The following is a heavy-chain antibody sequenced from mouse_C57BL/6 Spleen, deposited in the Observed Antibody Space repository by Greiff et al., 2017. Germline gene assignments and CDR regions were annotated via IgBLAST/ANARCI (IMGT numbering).Heavy chain of an antibody. CDR1: GFTFSDYG. CDR3: ARRYYYGSEGYYFDY. J-gene: IGHJ2*01. V-gene: IGHV5-17*01. D-gene: IGHD1-1*01. Sequence: EVQRVESGGGLVKPGGSLKLSCAASGFTFSDYGMHWVRQAPEKGLEWVAYISSGSSTIYYADTVKGRFTISRDNAKTTLFLQMTSLRSEDTAMYYCARRYYYGSEGYYFDYWGQGTTLTVSS. CDR2: ISSGSSTI.